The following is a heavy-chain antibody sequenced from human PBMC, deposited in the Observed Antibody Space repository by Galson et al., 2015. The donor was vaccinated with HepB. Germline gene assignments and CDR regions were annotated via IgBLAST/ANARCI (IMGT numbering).Heavy chain of an antibody. Sequence: SLRLSCAASGFTFSSYAMHWVRQAPGKGLEWVAVISYDGSNKYYADSVKGRFTISRDNSKNTLYLQMNSLRAEDTAVYYCARGPRYSSGLGEGYFDYWGQGTLVTVSS. J-gene: IGHJ4*02. CDR2: ISYDGSNK. CDR1: GFTFSSYA. D-gene: IGHD6-19*01. CDR3: ARGPRYSSGLGEGYFDY. V-gene: IGHV3-30*04.